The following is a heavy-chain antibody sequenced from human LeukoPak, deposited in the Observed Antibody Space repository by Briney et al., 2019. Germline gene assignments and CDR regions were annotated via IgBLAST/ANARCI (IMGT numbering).Heavy chain of an antibody. J-gene: IGHJ4*02. CDR3: ARDILLINYDSSIDPFDY. Sequence: PGGSLRLSCAASGFTFSSYSMNWVRQAPGKGLEWVSSISSSSSYIYYADSVKGRFTISRDNAKNSLYLQMNSLRAEDTAVYYCARDILLINYDSSIDPFDYWGQGTLVTVSS. V-gene: IGHV3-21*01. D-gene: IGHD3-22*01. CDR1: GFTFSSYS. CDR2: ISSSSSYI.